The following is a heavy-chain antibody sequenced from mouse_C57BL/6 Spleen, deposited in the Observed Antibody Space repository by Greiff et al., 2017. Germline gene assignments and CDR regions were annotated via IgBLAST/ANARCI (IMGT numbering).Heavy chain of an antibody. CDR2: IYPGNSDT. V-gene: IGHV1-5*01. D-gene: IGHD3-3*01. Sequence: EVQLQQSGTVLARPGASVTMSCKTSGYTFTSYWMHWVQQRPGQGLEWIGAIYPGNSDTSYNQKFKGKAKLTAVTSASTAYMELSSLTNEDSAVYYCTRRDSYSWFAYWGQGTLVTVSA. CDR1: GYTFTSYW. CDR3: TRRDSYSWFAY. J-gene: IGHJ3*01.